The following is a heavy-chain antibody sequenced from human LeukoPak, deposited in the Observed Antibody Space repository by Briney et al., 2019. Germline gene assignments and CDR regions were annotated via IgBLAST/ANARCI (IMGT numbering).Heavy chain of an antibody. V-gene: IGHV3-48*01. D-gene: IGHD3-22*01. CDR2: IGSSSSTI. J-gene: IGHJ4*02. CDR3: ARTEDYYDSSGSSFDY. CDR1: GFTFSTYS. Sequence: GGSLRLSCAASGFTFSTYSMNWVRQAPGKGLEWISYIGSSSSTIYYADSVKGRFTISRDNAKNSLHLQMNSLRAEDTAVYYCARTEDYYDSSGSSFDYWGQGTLVTVSS.